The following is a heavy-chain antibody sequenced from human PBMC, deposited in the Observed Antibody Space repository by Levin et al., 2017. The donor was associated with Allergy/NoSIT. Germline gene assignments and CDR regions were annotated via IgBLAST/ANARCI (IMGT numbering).Heavy chain of an antibody. V-gene: IGHV1-2*07. D-gene: IGHD5-24*01. CDR2: IDPDNGGP. CDR1: GDAFTGRY. CDR3: ARERDGFDY. J-gene: IGHJ4*02. Sequence: VASVKVSCKASGDAFTGRYIHWVRQAPGQGLEWMGLIDPDNGGPTYAHRFQGRVTMARDTSIDTAYMELSKLTSDDTAIYYCARERDGFDYWGQGTLVIVSS.